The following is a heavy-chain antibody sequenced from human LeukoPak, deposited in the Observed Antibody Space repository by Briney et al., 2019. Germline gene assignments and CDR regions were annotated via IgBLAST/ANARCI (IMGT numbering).Heavy chain of an antibody. V-gene: IGHV1-2*02. J-gene: IGHJ5*02. CDR2: INPNSGGT. CDR1: GYTFTGYY. Sequence: ASVKVSCKASGYTFTGYYMHWVRQAPGQGREWMGWINPNSGGTNYAQKFQGRVTMTRDTSISTAYMELSRLRSDDTAVYYCARDRRRYYDHKWLIWFDPWGQGTLVTVSS. D-gene: IGHD3-22*01. CDR3: ARDRRRYYDHKWLIWFDP.